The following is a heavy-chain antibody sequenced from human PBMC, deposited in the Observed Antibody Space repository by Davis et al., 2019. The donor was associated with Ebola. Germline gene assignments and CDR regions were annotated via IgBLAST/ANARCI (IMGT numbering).Heavy chain of an antibody. V-gene: IGHV4-39*01. Sequence: SETLSLTCTVSGGSISSSSYYWGWIRQPPGKGLEWIGSIYYSGSTYYNPSLKSRVTISVDTSKNQFSLKLSSVTAADTAVYYCARHSTIFLYWYFDLWGRGTLVTVSS. D-gene: IGHD3-9*01. CDR1: GGSISSSSYY. CDR2: IYYSGST. J-gene: IGHJ2*01. CDR3: ARHSTIFLYWYFDL.